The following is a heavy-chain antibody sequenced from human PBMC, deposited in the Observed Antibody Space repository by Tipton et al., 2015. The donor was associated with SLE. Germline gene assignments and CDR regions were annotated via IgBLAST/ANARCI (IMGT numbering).Heavy chain of an antibody. V-gene: IGHV4-4*09. CDR2: VFSSGTT. J-gene: IGHJ4*02. D-gene: IGHD3-22*01. CDR1: GFTVSSNY. Sequence: LRLSCAASGFTVSSNYMGWVRQAPGKGLEWIGYVFSSGTTYYNPSLMGRLSLSLDTSQNQLSLKLSSVTSADTAVYYCARYFYDSSGVCLFDFWGQGTLVTVSS. CDR3: ARYFYDSSGVCLFDF.